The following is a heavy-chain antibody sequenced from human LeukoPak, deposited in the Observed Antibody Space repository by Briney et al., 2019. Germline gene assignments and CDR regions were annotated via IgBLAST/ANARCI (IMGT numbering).Heavy chain of an antibody. CDR3: ARQLTEHFYY. CDR2: ITNSRRI. D-gene: IGHD3-3*02. CDR1: GFTFASYA. Sequence: GGSLRLSFAASGFTFASYAMAWVRQAPGKGLEWVSDITNSRRIHYADSVKGRFTISRDDDKSILYLQMNDLRVNDTATYFCARQLTEHFYYWGQGTHVTVAS. V-gene: IGHV3-23*05. J-gene: IGHJ1*01.